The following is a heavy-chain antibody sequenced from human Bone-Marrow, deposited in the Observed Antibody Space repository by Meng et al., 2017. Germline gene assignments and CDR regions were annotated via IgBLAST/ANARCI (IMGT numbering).Heavy chain of an antibody. CDR2: IWYDGSNE. D-gene: IGHD3-10*01. CDR3: ARTNYYGSGSYLGY. Sequence: GESLKISCAASGFTFSNFGMHWVRQAPGKGLEWVSVIWYDGSNEYYADSVKGRFTISRDNSKNTLYLQMNSLRAEDTAVYYCARTNYYGSGSYLGYWGQGTLVTVSS. J-gene: IGHJ4*02. CDR1: GFTFSNFG. V-gene: IGHV3-33*01.